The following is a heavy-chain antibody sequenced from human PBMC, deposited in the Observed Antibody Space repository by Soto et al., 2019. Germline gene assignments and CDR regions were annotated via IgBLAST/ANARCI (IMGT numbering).Heavy chain of an antibody. D-gene: IGHD3-10*01. Sequence: QVQLQESGPGLVKPSETLSLTCTVSGGSISSYYWSWIRQPPGKGLEWIGYIYYSGSTNYNPSLKRRVTHSVAPSKYQFSLRLSSLTAADTAGYYGARLLWSRGDWFDPWGQGTLVTVSS. CDR3: ARLLWSRGDWFDP. J-gene: IGHJ5*02. CDR2: IYYSGST. CDR1: GGSISSYY. V-gene: IGHV4-59*08.